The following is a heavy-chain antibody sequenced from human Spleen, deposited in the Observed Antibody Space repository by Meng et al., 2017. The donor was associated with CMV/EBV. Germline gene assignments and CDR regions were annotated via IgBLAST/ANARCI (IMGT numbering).Heavy chain of an antibody. J-gene: IGHJ4*02. D-gene: IGHD3-10*01. CDR3: ARELNDYVSHFDY. V-gene: IGHV3-11*04. Sequence: GESLKISCAASGFTFSDYYMSWIRQAPGKGLEWLSYIDSSGSPIYYADSVQGRFTISRDNAKNSLYLQMNSLRAEDTAVYYCARELNDYVSHFDYWGQGTLVIVSS. CDR2: IDSSGSPI. CDR1: GFTFSDYY.